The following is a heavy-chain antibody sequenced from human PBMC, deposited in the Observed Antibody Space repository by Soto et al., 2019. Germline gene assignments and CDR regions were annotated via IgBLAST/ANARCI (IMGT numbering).Heavy chain of an antibody. D-gene: IGHD5-12*01. CDR2: MFTDASTT. CDR3: VRGNTGYGNFDS. V-gene: IGHV3-74*01. CDR1: GFTFSGFW. Sequence: PGGSLRLSCAASGFTFSGFWMHWVRQAPGKGLVWVSRMFTDASTTYYADSVKGRFTISRDNAKSTLYLQMNSLRDEDTAVYYCVRGNTGYGNFDSWGQGTLVTVSS. J-gene: IGHJ4*02.